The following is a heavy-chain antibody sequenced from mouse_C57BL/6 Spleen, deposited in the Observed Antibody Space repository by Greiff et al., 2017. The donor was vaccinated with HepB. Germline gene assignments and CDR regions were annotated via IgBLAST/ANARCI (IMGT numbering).Heavy chain of an antibody. J-gene: IGHJ3*01. CDR1: GFNIKDDY. Sequence: VHVKQSGAELVRPGASVKLSCTASGFNIKDDYMHWVKQRPEQGLEWIGWIDPENGDTEYASKFQGKATITADTSSNTAYLQLSSLTSEDTAVYYCTVDSSGYVGFAYWGQGTLVTVSA. V-gene: IGHV14-4*01. D-gene: IGHD3-2*02. CDR3: TVDSSGYVGFAY. CDR2: IDPENGDT.